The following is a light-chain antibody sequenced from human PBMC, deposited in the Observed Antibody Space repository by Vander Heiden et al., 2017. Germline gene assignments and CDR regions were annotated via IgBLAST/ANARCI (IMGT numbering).Light chain of an antibody. J-gene: IGLJ3*02. CDR2: EVS. CDR1: SSDVSGYNY. Sequence: QSALTQPASMSGSPGPSITISCSGTSSDVSGYNYVSWYQQHPGKAPHLMIYEVSNRPSGVSNRFSGSKSGNTASLTISGLQAEDEADYYCSSYTSRNTWVFGGGTRLTVL. CDR3: SSYTSRNTWV. V-gene: IGLV2-14*01.